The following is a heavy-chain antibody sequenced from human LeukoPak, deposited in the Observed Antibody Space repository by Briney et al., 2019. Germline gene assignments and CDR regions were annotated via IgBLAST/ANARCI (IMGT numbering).Heavy chain of an antibody. CDR2: ISSSFAI. J-gene: IGHJ4*02. CDR3: AGSLSGYNTDPFFEQ. CDR1: GFSFSSFE. V-gene: IGHV3-48*03. Sequence: GGSLRLSCVVSGFSFSSFEMNWVRQAPGKGLEWVSYISSSFAIRYADSVKGRFTISRDHARDSLYLEMNSLRVEDTAVYYCAGSLSGYNTDPFFEQWGQGALVTVS. D-gene: IGHD5-12*01.